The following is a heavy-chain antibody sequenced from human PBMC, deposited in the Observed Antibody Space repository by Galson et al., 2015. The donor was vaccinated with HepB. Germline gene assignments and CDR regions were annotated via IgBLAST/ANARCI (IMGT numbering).Heavy chain of an antibody. D-gene: IGHD1-26*01. Sequence: SPRLSFAASGFSFSDYYMSWIRQAPGKGLEWVAYISHSGTALYYADSVKGRITIPRDNAKNSLFLQMNSLRAEDTAIYYCAKDDRRGSRIVLRHYYYYYAVDVWGQGTTVTVSS. CDR3: AKDDRRGSRIVLRHYYYYYAVDV. CDR1: GFSFSDYY. J-gene: IGHJ6*02. CDR2: ISHSGTAL. V-gene: IGHV3-11*01.